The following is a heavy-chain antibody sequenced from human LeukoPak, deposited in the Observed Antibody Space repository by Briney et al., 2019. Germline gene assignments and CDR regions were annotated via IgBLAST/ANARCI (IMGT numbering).Heavy chain of an antibody. Sequence: ASVKVSCKASGYTFTSYGISWVRQAPGQGLEWMGWISAYNGNTNYAQKLQGRVTMTTDTSTSTAYMELRGLRSDDTAVYYCARDGYSSSSQENWFDPWGQGTLVTVSS. CDR2: ISAYNGNT. D-gene: IGHD6-6*01. V-gene: IGHV1-18*01. J-gene: IGHJ5*02. CDR3: ARDGYSSSSQENWFDP. CDR1: GYTFTSYG.